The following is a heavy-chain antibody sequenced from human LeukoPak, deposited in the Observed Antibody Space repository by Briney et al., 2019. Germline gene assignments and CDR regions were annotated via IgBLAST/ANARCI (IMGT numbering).Heavy chain of an antibody. D-gene: IGHD3-3*01. CDR1: GFTFSSYW. J-gene: IGHJ6*03. Sequence: GGSLRLSCAASGFTFSSYWMSWVHQAPGKGLEWVANIKRDGSEKYYVDSVKGRFTISRDNAKNSLYLQMNSLRAEDTAVYYCARDVKNDFWSGYPPYYYYYYYMDVWGKGTTVTVSS. V-gene: IGHV3-7*01. CDR2: IKRDGSEK. CDR3: ARDVKNDFWSGYPPYYYYYYYMDV.